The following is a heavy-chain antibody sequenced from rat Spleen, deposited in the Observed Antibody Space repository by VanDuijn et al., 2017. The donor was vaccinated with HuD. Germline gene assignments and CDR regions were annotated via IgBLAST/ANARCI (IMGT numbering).Heavy chain of an antibody. CDR2: ISYDGSST. J-gene: IGHJ2*01. CDR1: GFTFRDYF. CDR3: ATRYFDY. Sequence: EVQLVESDGGLVQPGRSLKLSCAAAGFTFRDYFMAWVRQAPKKGLEWVATISYDGSSTYYRDSVKGRFTISRDNAKSTLYLQMDSLTSEDTATYYCATRYFDYWGQGVMVTVSS. V-gene: IGHV5-7*01.